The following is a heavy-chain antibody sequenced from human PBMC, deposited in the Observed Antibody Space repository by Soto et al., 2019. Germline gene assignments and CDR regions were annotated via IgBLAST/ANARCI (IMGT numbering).Heavy chain of an antibody. CDR3: ATTRDSGRSYYFDY. D-gene: IGHD1-26*01. CDR2: ISGSDGKT. CDR1: GFSFGSYA. V-gene: IGHV3-23*01. J-gene: IGHJ4*02. Sequence: PGGSLRLSCVASGFSFGSYALTWVRQAPGKGLEWVSTISGSDGKTFYADAVKGRFSISRDISQSTLYLQMNSLRADDTAIYYCATTRDSGRSYYFDYWGQGTLVTVSS.